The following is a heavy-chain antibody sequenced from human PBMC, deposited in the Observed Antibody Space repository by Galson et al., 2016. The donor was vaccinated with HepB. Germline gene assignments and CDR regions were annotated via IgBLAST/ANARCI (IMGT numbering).Heavy chain of an antibody. V-gene: IGHV4-59*01. CDR1: GGSISSYY. D-gene: IGHD3/OR15-3a*01. J-gene: IGHJ3*02. CDR2: IYYSGST. Sequence: SETLSLTCTVSGGSISSYYWSWIRQPPGKGLEWIGYIYYSGSTNYNPSLKSRVTISVDTSKSQFSLRLNSVTAAGTALYYCARLDGNRYDFFDIWGQGTMVTVSS. CDR3: ARLDGNRYDFFDI.